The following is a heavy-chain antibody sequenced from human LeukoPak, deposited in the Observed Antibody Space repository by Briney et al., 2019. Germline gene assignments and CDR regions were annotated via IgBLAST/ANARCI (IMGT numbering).Heavy chain of an antibody. CDR2: IYYSGST. CDR1: GGSISSGDYY. CDR3: ARTEVMDSSGYYYGSFDY. D-gene: IGHD3-22*01. Sequence: SQTLSLTCTFSGGSISSGDYYWSWIRQPPGKGLEWIGYIYYSGSTYYNPSLKSRVTISVDTSKNQFSLKLSSVTAADTAVYYCARTEVMDSSGYYYGSFDYWGQGTLVTVSS. J-gene: IGHJ4*02. V-gene: IGHV4-30-4*08.